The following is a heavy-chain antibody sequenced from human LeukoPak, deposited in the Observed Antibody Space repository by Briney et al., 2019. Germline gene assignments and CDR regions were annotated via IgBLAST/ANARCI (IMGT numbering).Heavy chain of an antibody. J-gene: IGHJ4*02. D-gene: IGHD3-10*01. CDR3: AREEAGTYGFQY. CDR2: AYYRSQWYN. V-gene: IGHV6-1*01. Sequence: SQTLSLTCAIFGDSVSSNSGAWNWIRQSPSRGLEWLVRAYYRSQWYNDYAFSVKGRIAINADTSKNHFSLQLNSVTPEDTAVYYCAREEAGTYGFQYWGQGTLVTVSS. CDR1: GDSVSSNSGA.